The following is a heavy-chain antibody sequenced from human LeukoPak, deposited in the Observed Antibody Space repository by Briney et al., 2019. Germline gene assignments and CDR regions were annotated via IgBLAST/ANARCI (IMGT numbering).Heavy chain of an antibody. Sequence: GGSLRLSCAASGFTFSSYSMNWVRQAPGKGLEWVSSISSSSSYIYYADSVKGRFTISRDNAKNSLYLQMNSLRAEDTAVYYCAKVIRGYSYGSIDYWGQGTLVTVSS. CDR3: AKVIRGYSYGSIDY. D-gene: IGHD5-18*01. J-gene: IGHJ4*02. CDR2: ISSSSSYI. CDR1: GFTFSSYS. V-gene: IGHV3-21*01.